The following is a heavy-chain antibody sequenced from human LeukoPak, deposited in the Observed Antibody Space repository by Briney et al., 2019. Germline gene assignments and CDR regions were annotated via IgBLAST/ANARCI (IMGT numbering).Heavy chain of an antibody. CDR1: GGSISSGDYY. V-gene: IGHV4-30-4*08. J-gene: IGHJ3*02. Sequence: SETLSLTCTVSGGSISSGDYYWSWIRQPPGKGLEWIGYIYYSGSTYYTPYLKSRVTISVDTSKNQYSLKLSSVTAADTGVYYCARATLTSGYSSGWYGDAFDIWGQGTMVTVSS. D-gene: IGHD6-19*01. CDR3: ARATLTSGYSSGWYGDAFDI. CDR2: IYYSGST.